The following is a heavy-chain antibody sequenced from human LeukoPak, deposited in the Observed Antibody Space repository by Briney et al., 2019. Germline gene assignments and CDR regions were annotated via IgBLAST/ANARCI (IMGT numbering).Heavy chain of an antibody. V-gene: IGHV3-48*01. CDR1: GFTFSSYS. D-gene: IGHD3-22*01. CDR2: ISSSSSTI. CDR3: AKLQYYYDSSGYYGGFDY. Sequence: GGSLRLSCAASGFTFSSYSMNWVRQAPGKGLEWVSYISSSSSTIYYADSVKGRFTISRDNSKNTLYLQMNSLRAEDTAVYYCAKLQYYYDSSGYYGGFDYWGQGTLVTVSS. J-gene: IGHJ4*02.